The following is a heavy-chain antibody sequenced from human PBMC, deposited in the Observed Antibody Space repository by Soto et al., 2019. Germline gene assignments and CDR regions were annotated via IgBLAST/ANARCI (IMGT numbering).Heavy chain of an antibody. D-gene: IGHD4-4*01. CDR2: IYPGDSDT. CDR1: GYSFTSYW. J-gene: IGHJ6*02. CDR3: ARHDPDYRMISYGMDV. Sequence: GESLKISCKGSGYSFTSYWIGWVRQMPGKGLEWMGIIYPGDSDTRYSPSFQGQVTISADKSISTAYLQWSSLKASDTATSYCARHDPDYRMISYGMDVWGQGTTVTVSS. V-gene: IGHV5-51*01.